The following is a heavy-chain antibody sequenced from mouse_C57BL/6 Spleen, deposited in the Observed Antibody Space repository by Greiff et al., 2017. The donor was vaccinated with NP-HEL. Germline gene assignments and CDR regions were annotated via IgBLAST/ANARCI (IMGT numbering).Heavy chain of an antibody. J-gene: IGHJ3*01. CDR3: ARGFTMITRWFAY. Sequence: QVQLQQPGAELVKPGASVKMSCKASGYTFTSYWITWVKQRPGQGLEWIGDIYPGSGSTNYNEKFKSKATLTVDTSSSTAYMQLSSLTSEDSAVYYCARGFTMITRWFAYWGQGTLVTVSA. V-gene: IGHV1-55*01. CDR2: IYPGSGST. CDR1: GYTFTSYW. D-gene: IGHD2-4*01.